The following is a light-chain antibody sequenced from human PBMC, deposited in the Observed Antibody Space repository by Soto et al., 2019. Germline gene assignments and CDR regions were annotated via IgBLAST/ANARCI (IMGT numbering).Light chain of an antibody. CDR2: GAS. CDR3: QQYSSSPRT. Sequence: EIVLTQSPGTLSLSPGERATLSCRASQSVSSRLLAWYQQKPGQAPRLLISGASSRATGIPDRFSGSGSGTDFTLTISRLEPGDFAVYFCQQYSSSPRTFGQGTKVEI. J-gene: IGKJ1*01. CDR1: QSVSSRL. V-gene: IGKV3-20*01.